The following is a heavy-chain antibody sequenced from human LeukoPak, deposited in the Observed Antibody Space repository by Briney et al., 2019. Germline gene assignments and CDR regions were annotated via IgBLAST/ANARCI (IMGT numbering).Heavy chain of an antibody. Sequence: PGGSLRLSCAASGFTVSSNYMSWVRQAPGKGLEWVSVIYSGGSTYYADSVKGRFTISRDNSKNTLYLQMNSLRAEDTAVYYCARGARATLGKDYYYGMDVWGQGTTVTVSS. J-gene: IGHJ6*02. D-gene: IGHD2-15*01. V-gene: IGHV3-66*01. CDR3: ARGARATLGKDYYYGMDV. CDR1: GFTVSSNY. CDR2: IYSGGST.